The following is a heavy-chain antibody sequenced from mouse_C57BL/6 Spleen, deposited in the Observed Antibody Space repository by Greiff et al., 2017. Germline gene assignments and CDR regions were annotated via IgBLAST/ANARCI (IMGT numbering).Heavy chain of an antibody. Sequence: VQLQQPGAELVKPGASVKLSCKASGYTFTSYWMHWVKQRPGQGLEWIGMIHPNSGSTNYNEKFKSKATLTVDKSSSTAYMQLSSLTAEDSAVYYCARIDYYEAMDYWGQGTSVTVSS. CDR1: GYTFTSYW. V-gene: IGHV1-64*01. CDR2: IHPNSGST. CDR3: ARIDYYEAMDY. J-gene: IGHJ4*01. D-gene: IGHD1-1*01.